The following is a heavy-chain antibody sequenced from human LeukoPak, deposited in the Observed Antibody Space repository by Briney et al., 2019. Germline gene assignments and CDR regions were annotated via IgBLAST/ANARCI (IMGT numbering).Heavy chain of an antibody. CDR1: GGSISSYH. J-gene: IGHJ5*02. V-gene: IGHV4-4*08. CDR2: IYTSGST. Sequence: SETLSLTCTVSGGSISSYHWSWIRQPPGKGLEWIGYIYTSGSTNSNPSLQSRLTISVDTSKNQFSLKLSSVTAADTAVYYCARWQYTISSGWFDPWGQGTLVTVSS. CDR3: ARWQYTISSGWFDP. D-gene: IGHD6-6*01.